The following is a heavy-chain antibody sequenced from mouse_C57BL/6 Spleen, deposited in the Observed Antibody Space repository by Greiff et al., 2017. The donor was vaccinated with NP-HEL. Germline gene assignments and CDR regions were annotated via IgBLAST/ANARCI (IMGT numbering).Heavy chain of an antibody. CDR2: INPNNGGT. CDR3: ARSDGYSWFAY. Sequence: EVQLQQSGPELVKPGASVKISCKASGYTFTDYYMNWVKQSHGKSLEWIGAINPNNGGTSYNQKFKGKATLTVDKSSSTAYMELRSLTSEDSAVYYCARSDGYSWFAYWGQGTLVTVSA. D-gene: IGHD2-3*01. J-gene: IGHJ3*01. V-gene: IGHV1-26*01. CDR1: GYTFTDYY.